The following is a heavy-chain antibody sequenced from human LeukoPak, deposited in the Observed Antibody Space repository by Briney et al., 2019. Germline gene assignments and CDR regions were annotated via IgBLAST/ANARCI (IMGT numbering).Heavy chain of an antibody. CDR1: GGSISSSSYY. V-gene: IGHV4-39*07. J-gene: IGHJ6*02. Sequence: SSETLSLTCTVSGGSISSSSYYWGWIRQPPGKGLEWIGSIYYSGSTYYNPSLKSRVTISVDTSKNQFSLRLSSVTAADTAVYYCARGEFTEWELLGEYYGMDVWGQGTTVTVSS. CDR2: IYYSGST. CDR3: ARGEFTEWELLGEYYGMDV. D-gene: IGHD1-26*01.